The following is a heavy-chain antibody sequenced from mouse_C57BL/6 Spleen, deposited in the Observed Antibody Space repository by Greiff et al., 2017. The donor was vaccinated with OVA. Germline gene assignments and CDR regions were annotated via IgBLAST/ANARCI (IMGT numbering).Heavy chain of an antibody. V-gene: IGHV1-18*01. CDR1: GYTFTDYN. J-gene: IGHJ3*01. CDR3: ARNSNLAWFAY. Sequence: EVKLMESGPELVKPGASVKIPCKASGYTFTDYNMDWVKQSHGKSLEWIGDINPNNGGTIYNQKFKGKATLTVDKSSSTAYMELRSLTSEDTAVYYCARNSNLAWFAYWGQGTLVTVSA. D-gene: IGHD2-5*01. CDR2: INPNNGGT.